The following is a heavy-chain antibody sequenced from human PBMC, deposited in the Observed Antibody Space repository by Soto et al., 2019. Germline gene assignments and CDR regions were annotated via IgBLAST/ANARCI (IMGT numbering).Heavy chain of an antibody. J-gene: IGHJ3*02. V-gene: IGHV3-21*01. CDR2: ISSSSSYI. D-gene: IGHD3-16*01. CDR1: GFTCSSYS. Sequence: PGGPMRLSSAASGFTCSSYSMNWVRQAPGKGLEWVSSISSSSSYIYYADSVKGRFTISRDNAKNSLYLQMNSLRAEDTAVYYCARDGISPFGGQAFDIWGHGTMVTVSS. CDR3: ARDGISPFGGQAFDI.